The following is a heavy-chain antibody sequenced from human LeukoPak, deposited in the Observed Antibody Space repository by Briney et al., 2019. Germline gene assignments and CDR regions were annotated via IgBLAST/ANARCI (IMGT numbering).Heavy chain of an antibody. V-gene: IGHV1-69*13. D-gene: IGHD5-18*01. CDR1: GGTFSSYA. Sequence: SVKVSCKASGGTFSSYAISWVRQAPGQGLEWMGGIIPIFGTANYAQKFQGRVTITADESTSTAYMELSSLRSEDTAVYYCARDPLGLPRKQPKNYFDYWGQGTLVTVSS. CDR3: ARDPLGLPRKQPKNYFDY. J-gene: IGHJ4*02. CDR2: IIPIFGTA.